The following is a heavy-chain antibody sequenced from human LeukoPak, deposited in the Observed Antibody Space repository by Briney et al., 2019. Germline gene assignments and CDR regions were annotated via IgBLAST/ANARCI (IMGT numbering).Heavy chain of an antibody. CDR2: INLDGSVR. Sequence: GGSLRLSCAASGFTFSGYWMSWVRQAPGKALEWVANINLDGSVRHYVDSARGRFTISRDNAKNSLYLQMNSLRAEDTALYYCATSDDSSGSDWGQGTLVTVSS. J-gene: IGHJ4*02. V-gene: IGHV3-7*01. CDR3: ATSDDSSGSD. CDR1: GFTFSGYW. D-gene: IGHD3-22*01.